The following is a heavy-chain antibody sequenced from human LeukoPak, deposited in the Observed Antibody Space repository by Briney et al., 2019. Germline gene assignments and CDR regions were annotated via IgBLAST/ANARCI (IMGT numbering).Heavy chain of an antibody. CDR2: IIPIFGTA. Sequence: SVKVSCKASGGTFSSYAISWVRQAPGQGLEWMGGIIPIFGTANYAQKFQGRVTITTDESTSTAYMELSSLRSEDTAVYYCASHRPPRLEWFAYYMDVWGKGTTVTVSS. CDR3: ASHRPPRLEWFAYYMDV. CDR1: GGTFSSYA. D-gene: IGHD3-3*01. V-gene: IGHV1-69*05. J-gene: IGHJ6*03.